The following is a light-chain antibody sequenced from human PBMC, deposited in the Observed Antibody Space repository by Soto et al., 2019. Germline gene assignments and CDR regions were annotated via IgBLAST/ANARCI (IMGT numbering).Light chain of an antibody. CDR2: RAS. Sequence: DIQMTQSPSTLSASVGDRVTITCRASQSISSWLAWYQQKPGKAPKLLIYRASSLESWVPSRFSGSGSGTEFTLTISSLQPDDFATYYCQHYNNYPWTFGQGTQVEIK. V-gene: IGKV1-5*03. CDR3: QHYNNYPWT. J-gene: IGKJ1*01. CDR1: QSISSW.